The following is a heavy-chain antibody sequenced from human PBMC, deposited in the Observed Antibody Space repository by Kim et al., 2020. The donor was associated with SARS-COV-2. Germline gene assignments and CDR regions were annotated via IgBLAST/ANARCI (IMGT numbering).Heavy chain of an antibody. V-gene: IGHV3-74*01. D-gene: IGHD6-19*01. CDR3: ARPAVADANWYFDP. CDR1: GFTFSSYW. CDR2: MNIDGSNT. Sequence: GGSLRLSCAASGFTFSSYWMHWVRQAPGKGLVWVSRMNIDGSNTNYADSVKGRFTISRDNAKNTLYLQMSSLRVEDTAVYYCARPAVADANWYFDPWGRG. J-gene: IGHJ2*01.